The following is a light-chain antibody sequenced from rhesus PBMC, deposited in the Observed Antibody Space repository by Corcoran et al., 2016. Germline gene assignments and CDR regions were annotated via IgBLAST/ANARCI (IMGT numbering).Light chain of an antibody. CDR3: PQGYSIPQT. CDR1: QGISNA. V-gene: IGKV1-33*02. CDR2: AAS. Sequence: DIQMSQSPSSLSASVGDKVTITCRASQGISNALAWYQQKPGKAPNLLNYAASSLERGVPSRFSGSRSGTDFNLTISSLQPEDFATYYCPQGYSIPQTFGQETKVEIK. J-gene: IGKJ1*01.